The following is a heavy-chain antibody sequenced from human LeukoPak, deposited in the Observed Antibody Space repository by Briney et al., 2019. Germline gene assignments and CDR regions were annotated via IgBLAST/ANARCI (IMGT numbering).Heavy chain of an antibody. D-gene: IGHD3-10*01. V-gene: IGHV4-59*12. CDR2: IYNSGST. CDR1: GGSISTYY. J-gene: IGHJ6*03. CDR3: ARDGSNRGSAYYYMDV. Sequence: SETLSLTCTVSGGSISTYYWSWIRQPPGKGLEWIGYIYNSGSTDYNPSLKSRVTISVDTSKDQFSLKLSSVTAADTAVYYCARDGSNRGSAYYYMDVWGKGTTVTVSS.